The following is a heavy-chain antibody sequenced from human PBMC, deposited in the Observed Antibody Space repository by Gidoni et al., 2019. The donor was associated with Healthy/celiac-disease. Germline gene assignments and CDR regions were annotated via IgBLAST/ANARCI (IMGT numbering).Heavy chain of an antibody. D-gene: IGHD3-10*01. CDR3: ARAPYYYGSGSYTPIDY. Sequence: QVQLVQSGAEVKKPGSSVKVSCKASGGTFSSYAISWVRQSPGQGLEWMGGIIPIFGTANYAQKFKGRVTITADESTSTAYMELSSLRSEDTAVYYCARAPYYYGSGSYTPIDYWGQGTLVTVSS. CDR1: GGTFSSYA. J-gene: IGHJ4*02. V-gene: IGHV1-69*01. CDR2: IIPIFGTA.